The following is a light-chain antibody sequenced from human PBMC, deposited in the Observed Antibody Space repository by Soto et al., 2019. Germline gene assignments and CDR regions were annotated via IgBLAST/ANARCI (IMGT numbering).Light chain of an antibody. Sequence: DIQMTQSPSTLSASVGDRVTITCRVSQRISSWLAWYQQKPGKAPKVLIYDASSLESGVPSRFSGSGFGTEFTLTITRLQPDDFATYYCQQYQSYSKTFGQGTKVEIK. J-gene: IGKJ1*01. V-gene: IGKV1-5*01. CDR2: DAS. CDR1: QRISSW. CDR3: QQYQSYSKT.